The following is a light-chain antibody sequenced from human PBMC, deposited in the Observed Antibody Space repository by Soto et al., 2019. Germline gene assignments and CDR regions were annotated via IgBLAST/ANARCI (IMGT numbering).Light chain of an antibody. J-gene: IGKJ1*01. CDR2: GAS. CDR1: PGFYRRF. Sequence: SGLEQASGPLFLSPREKANPFLKARPGFYRRFLTWYHPKPGQAPRLLIFGASSRATGIPDMFSGSGSGTDFTLTISRLEPEDFAVYYCQQYGGSSWTFGQGTKVEIK. V-gene: IGKV3-20*01. CDR3: QQYGGSSWT.